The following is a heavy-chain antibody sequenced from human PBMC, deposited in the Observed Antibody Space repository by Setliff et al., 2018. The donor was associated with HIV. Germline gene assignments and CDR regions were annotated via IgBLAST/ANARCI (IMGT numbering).Heavy chain of an antibody. D-gene: IGHD3-10*01. Sequence: PGGSLRLSCEASGFIFSTYGMHWVRQAPGKGLEWVAFIRSDETNKYYPDSVKGRFTISRDNAKNSLYLQMNSLRAEDTAVYYCARTSAGGQENDYWGQGTLVTVSS. J-gene: IGHJ4*02. CDR1: GFIFSTYG. V-gene: IGHV3-30*02. CDR3: ARTSAGGQENDY. CDR2: IRSDETNK.